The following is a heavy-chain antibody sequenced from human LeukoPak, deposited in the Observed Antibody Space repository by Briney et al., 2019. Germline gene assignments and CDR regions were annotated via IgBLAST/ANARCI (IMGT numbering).Heavy chain of an antibody. D-gene: IGHD3-9*01. V-gene: IGHV3-48*03. Sequence: GGSLRLSCAASGFTFSSYEMNWVRQAPGKGLEWVSYISSSGSTIYYADSVKGRFTVSRDNAKNSLYLQMNSLRAEDTAVYYCARNHYDILTGSFYYYYYMDVWGKGTTVTISS. CDR2: ISSSGSTI. CDR3: ARNHYDILTGSFYYYYYMDV. J-gene: IGHJ6*03. CDR1: GFTFSSYE.